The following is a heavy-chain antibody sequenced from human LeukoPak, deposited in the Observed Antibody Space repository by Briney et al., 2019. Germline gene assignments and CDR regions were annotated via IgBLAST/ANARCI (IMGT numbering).Heavy chain of an antibody. CDR1: GFSFSTYA. CDR3: VRDVGYFNL. V-gene: IGHV3-21*01. Sequence: GGSLRLSCAASGFSFSTYAISWVRQAPGKGLEWVSCISTTSSYIFYADSVKGRFTISRDNGKNSVYLQMSDLRAEDTAVYYCVRDVGYFNLWGRGTLVTVSS. J-gene: IGHJ2*01. CDR2: ISTTSSYI.